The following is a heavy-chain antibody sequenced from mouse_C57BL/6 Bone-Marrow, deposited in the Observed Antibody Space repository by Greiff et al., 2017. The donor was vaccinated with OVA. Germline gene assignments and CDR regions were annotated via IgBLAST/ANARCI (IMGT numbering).Heavy chain of an antibody. CDR2: INPNNGGT. J-gene: IGHJ2*01. Sequence: EVQLVESGPELVKPGASVKIPCKASGYTFTDYNMDWVKQSHGKSLEWIGDINPNNGGTIYNQKFKGKATLTADKSSSTAYMQLSSLTSEDSAVYYCARSTQLPDYWGQGTTLTVSS. CDR3: ARSTQLPDY. D-gene: IGHD2-12*01. CDR1: GYTFTDYN. V-gene: IGHV1-18*01.